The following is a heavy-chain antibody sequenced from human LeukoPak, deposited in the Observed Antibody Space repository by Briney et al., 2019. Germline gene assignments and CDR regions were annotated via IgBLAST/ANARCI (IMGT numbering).Heavy chain of an antibody. J-gene: IGHJ6*04. CDR3: ARPILRYFDWRKGMSYYYCGMDF. Sequence: SVKVSCKASGGTFSSYAISWVRQAPGQGLEWMGGVIPIFGTANYAQKFQGRDTITEDESTSTAYMELSSLRSEDTAVYYCARPILRYFDWRKGMSYYYCGMDFWGKGTTVSVSS. CDR1: GGTFSSYA. V-gene: IGHV1-69*13. D-gene: IGHD3-9*01. CDR2: VIPIFGTA.